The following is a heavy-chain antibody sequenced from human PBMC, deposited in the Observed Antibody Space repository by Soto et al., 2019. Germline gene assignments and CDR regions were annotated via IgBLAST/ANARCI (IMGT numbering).Heavy chain of an antibody. J-gene: IGHJ6*01. CDR3: ARLRIATNNYKSFQA. V-gene: IGHV4-31*03. CDR2: IYVTGAV. Sequence: PSETLSLTCSFSVAALNSGNYYCSWVRQVPWKGLEWIGHIYVTGAVDYNPSLRDRITISQDTSERQFSLNLRLVTAADTAVYYCARLRIATNNYKSFQAWGQGTTVNVSS. D-gene: IGHD2-21*01. CDR1: VAALNSGNYY.